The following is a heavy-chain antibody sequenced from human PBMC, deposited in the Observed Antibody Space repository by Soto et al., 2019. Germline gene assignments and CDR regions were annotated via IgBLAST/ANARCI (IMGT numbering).Heavy chain of an antibody. V-gene: IGHV5-10-1*01. CDR3: ARPSGRYYYYGMDV. J-gene: IGHJ6*02. CDR1: GERIINYG. Sequence: KGSGERIINYGVSWMSKIHGKGLEWMGRIDPSDSYTNYSPSFQGHVTISADKSISTAYLQWSSLKASDTAMYYCARPSGRYYYYGMDVWGQGTTVTVSS. D-gene: IGHD6-25*01. CDR2: IDPSDSYT.